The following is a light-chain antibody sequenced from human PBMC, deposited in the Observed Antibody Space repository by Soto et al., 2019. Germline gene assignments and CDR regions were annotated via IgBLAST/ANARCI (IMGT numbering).Light chain of an antibody. Sequence: DIYKTPSVSSLSTSVSETITITCRASQSISSYLNWYQQKPGKAPKLLIYAASSLQSGVPSRFSGSGSGTDFTLTISSLQPEDFATYYCQQSYSTPQTFGQGTKVDIK. V-gene: IGKV1-39*01. CDR3: QQSYSTPQT. CDR1: QSISSY. CDR2: AAS. J-gene: IGKJ1*01.